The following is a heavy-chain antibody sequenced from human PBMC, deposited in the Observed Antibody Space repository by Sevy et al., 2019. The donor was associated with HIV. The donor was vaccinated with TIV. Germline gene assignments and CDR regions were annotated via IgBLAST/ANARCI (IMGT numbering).Heavy chain of an antibody. CDR3: ARGPNPYYYDSSGHPYGMDV. J-gene: IGHJ6*02. CDR2: RYYSGST. CDR1: GGSISSYY. Sequence: SETLSLTCTVSGGSISSYYWSWIRLPPGKGLEWIGCRYYSGSTNYNPSLKSRVTISVDTSKNQFSLKLSSVTAADTAVYYCARGPNPYYYDSSGHPYGMDVWGQGTTVTVSS. V-gene: IGHV4-59*13. D-gene: IGHD3-22*01.